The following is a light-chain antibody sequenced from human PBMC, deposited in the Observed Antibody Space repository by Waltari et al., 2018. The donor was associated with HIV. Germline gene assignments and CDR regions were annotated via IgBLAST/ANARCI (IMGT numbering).Light chain of an antibody. CDR3: CSYAGIHTYVL. J-gene: IGLJ2*01. V-gene: IGLV2-11*01. CDR2: EVS. CDR1: SSDVGGYKF. Sequence: QSALTQPRSVSRSPGQSLTIPCTGTSSDVGGYKFVFWYQHHPGKAPKVMLYEVSTRPSGVPDRFSGSKSGNTASLTISGRQTEDEGDYYCCSYAGIHTYVLFGGGTKLTVL.